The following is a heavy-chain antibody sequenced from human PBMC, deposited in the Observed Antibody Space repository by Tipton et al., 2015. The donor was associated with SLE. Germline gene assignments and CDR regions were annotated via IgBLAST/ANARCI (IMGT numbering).Heavy chain of an antibody. J-gene: IGHJ4*02. CDR1: GFDFSSYS. D-gene: IGHD6-13*01. CDR3: AIDLDSSWDY. V-gene: IGHV3-64*01. CDR2: ISSNGGNP. Sequence: SLRLSCAASGFDFSSYSMHWVRQTPGKGLEYVSAISSNGGNPYYANSVKGRFTISRDNSKNTLYLQINTLRAEDTAVYYCAIDLDSSWDYWGQGTLVTVSS.